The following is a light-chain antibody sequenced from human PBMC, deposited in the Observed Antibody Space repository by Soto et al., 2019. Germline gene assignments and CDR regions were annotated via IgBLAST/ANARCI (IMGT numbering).Light chain of an antibody. CDR3: SSFTSSRTWV. CDR1: SSDVGGYNY. J-gene: IGLJ3*02. V-gene: IGLV2-14*01. Sequence: QSALTQPASVSGSPGQSITISCTGTSSDVGGYNYVSWYQQHPGKAPKVMIYEVTNRPSGVSNRFSGSTSCNTASLTISGLQAEDEADYHSSSFTSSRTWVFGGGTKLTVL. CDR2: EVT.